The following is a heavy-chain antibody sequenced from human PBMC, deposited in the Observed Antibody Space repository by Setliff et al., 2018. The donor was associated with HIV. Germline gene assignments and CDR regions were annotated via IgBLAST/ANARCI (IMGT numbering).Heavy chain of an antibody. CDR1: GYTFTGYY. J-gene: IGHJ5*02. CDR2: INPNSGGT. V-gene: IGHV1-2*06. Sequence: ASVKVSCKASGYTFTGYYMHWVRQAPGQGLEWMGRINPNSGGTNYPQKFQGRVTMTRDTSISTVYMELSRLRSDDTAVYYCAREGDPFGAAAYNWFDPWGQGILVTVSS. CDR3: AREGDPFGAAAYNWFDP. D-gene: IGHD3-3*01.